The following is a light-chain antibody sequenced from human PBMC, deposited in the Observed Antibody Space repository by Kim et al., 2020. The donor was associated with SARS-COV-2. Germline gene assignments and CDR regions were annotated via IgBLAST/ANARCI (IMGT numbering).Light chain of an antibody. Sequence: KSVHWYQQKPGQAPVLVISYDSARPSGIPERFSGPNSGTMATLTIYGVEAGDEADYYCQVWDRDNDDYVFGTGTKVTVL. V-gene: IGLV3-21*04. J-gene: IGLJ1*01. CDR1: KS. CDR2: YDS. CDR3: QVWDRDNDDYV.